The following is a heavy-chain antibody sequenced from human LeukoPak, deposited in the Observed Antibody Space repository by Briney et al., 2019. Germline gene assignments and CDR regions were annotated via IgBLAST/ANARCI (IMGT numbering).Heavy chain of an antibody. D-gene: IGHD3-10*01. V-gene: IGHV4-34*01. CDR2: INHSGST. CDR3: ARGPPYYYGTHRGWFDP. J-gene: IGHJ5*02. CDR1: GGSFSGYY. Sequence: PSETLSLTCAVYGGSFSGYYWSWIRQPPGKGLEWIGEINHSGSTNYNPSLKSRVTISVDTSKNQFSLKLSSVTAADTAVYYCARGPPYYYGTHRGWFDPWGQGTLVTVFS.